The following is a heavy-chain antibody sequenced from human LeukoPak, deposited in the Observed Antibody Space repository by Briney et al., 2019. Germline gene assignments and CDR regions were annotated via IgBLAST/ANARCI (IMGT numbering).Heavy chain of an antibody. Sequence: EASVKVSCKASGYTFTGYYMHWVRQAPGQGLEWMGWINPNSGGTNYAQKFQGRVTMTRDTSISTAYMELSRLRSDDTAVYYCARDFTSGDYVWGSYRKPDAFDIWGQGTMVTVSS. CDR2: INPNSGGT. CDR1: GYTFTGYY. D-gene: IGHD3-16*02. V-gene: IGHV1-2*02. J-gene: IGHJ3*02. CDR3: ARDFTSGDYVWGSYRKPDAFDI.